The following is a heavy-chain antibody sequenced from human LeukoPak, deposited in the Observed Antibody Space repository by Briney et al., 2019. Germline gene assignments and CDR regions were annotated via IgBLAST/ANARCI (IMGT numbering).Heavy chain of an antibody. Sequence: GGSLRLSCAASGFTFSSYAMSWVRQAPGKRLEWVSAISGSGGSTYYADSVKGRFTISRDNSKNTLYLQMNSLRAEDTAVYYCAKDRSGSYYADLDYWGQGTLVTVSS. D-gene: IGHD1-26*01. CDR2: ISGSGGST. CDR3: AKDRSGSYYADLDY. J-gene: IGHJ4*02. V-gene: IGHV3-23*01. CDR1: GFTFSSYA.